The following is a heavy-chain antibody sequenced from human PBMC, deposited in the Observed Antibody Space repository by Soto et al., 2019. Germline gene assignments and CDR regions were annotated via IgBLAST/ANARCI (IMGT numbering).Heavy chain of an antibody. D-gene: IGHD2-21*01. Sequence: GESRKISCKGSGYSFTSYWISWVRQMPGKGLEWMGRIDPSDSYTNYSPSFQGHVTISADKSISTAYLQWSSLKASDTAMYYCARHEPKVIANYYYYYGMDVWGQGTTVTVSS. CDR3: ARHEPKVIANYYYYYGMDV. CDR2: IDPSDSYT. CDR1: GYSFTSYW. V-gene: IGHV5-10-1*01. J-gene: IGHJ6*02.